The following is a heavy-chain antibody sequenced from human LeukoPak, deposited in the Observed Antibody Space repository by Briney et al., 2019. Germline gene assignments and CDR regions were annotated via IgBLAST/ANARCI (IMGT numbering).Heavy chain of an antibody. D-gene: IGHD6-19*01. CDR1: GGAVSSSNYY. J-gene: IGHJ4*02. CDR3: ARVSVAGTGPDY. CDR2: FPYNAHS. V-gene: IGHV4-61*01. Sequence: SETLSLTCTVSGGAVSSSNYYWSWIRQSPGKGLEWVGFFPYNAHSDYNPSLKSRVTISIDTSRNQFSLRLTSVTAADTAIYYCARVSVAGTGPDYWGQGTLVTVSS.